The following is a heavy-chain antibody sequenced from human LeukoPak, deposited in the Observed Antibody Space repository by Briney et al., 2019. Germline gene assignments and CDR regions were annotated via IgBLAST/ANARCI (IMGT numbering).Heavy chain of an antibody. CDR3: ARDRSGNSGLFDY. V-gene: IGHV3-23*01. CDR2: ISGSGAGT. D-gene: IGHD4-23*01. Sequence: PGGSLRLSCEASRFTFSIYAMSWVRQAPGKGLEWVSSISGSGAGTYYADSVKGRSTISRDNSKNTLYLQMNGLRAEDTAVYYCARDRSGNSGLFDYWGQGTLVTVSS. J-gene: IGHJ4*02. CDR1: RFTFSIYA.